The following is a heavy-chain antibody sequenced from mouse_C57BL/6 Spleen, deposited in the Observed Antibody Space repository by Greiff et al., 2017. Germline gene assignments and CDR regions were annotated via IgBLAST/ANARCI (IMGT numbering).Heavy chain of an antibody. CDR3: VKVTTVVDYYAMDY. J-gene: IGHJ4*01. V-gene: IGHV2-4*01. CDR2: IWSGGST. CDR1: GFSLTSYG. Sequence: QVQLQQSGPGLVQPSQSLSITCTVSGFSLTSYGVHWVRQPPGKGLEWLGVIWSGGSTDYNAAFISRLSISKDNSKSQVFFKMNSLQADDTAIYYGVKVTTVVDYYAMDYWGQGTSVTVSS. D-gene: IGHD1-1*01.